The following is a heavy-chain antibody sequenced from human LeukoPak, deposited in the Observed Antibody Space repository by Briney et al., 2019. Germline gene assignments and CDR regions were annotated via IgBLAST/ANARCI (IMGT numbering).Heavy chain of an antibody. V-gene: IGHV3-21*01. D-gene: IGHD3-22*01. CDR1: GFTFSSYS. CDR3: ARAYYYDSSGYYSAFDV. Sequence: GGSLRLSCAASGFTFSSYSMNWVRQAPGKGLEWVSSISSSSSYIYYADSVKGRFTISRDNAKNSLYLQMNSLRAEDTAVYYCARAYYYDSSGYYSAFDVWGQGTMVTVSS. CDR2: ISSSSSYI. J-gene: IGHJ3*01.